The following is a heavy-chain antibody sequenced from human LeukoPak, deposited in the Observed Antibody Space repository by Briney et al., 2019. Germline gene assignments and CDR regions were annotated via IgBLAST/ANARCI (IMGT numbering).Heavy chain of an antibody. Sequence: QSGGSLRLSCAASGFTFSSYAMSWVRQAPGKGLEWVSAISGSGGSTYYADSVKGRFTISRDNSKNTLYLQMNSLRAEDTAVYYCAKAPHGLRFLEWLSTFDYWGQGTLVTVSS. CDR1: GFTFSSYA. V-gene: IGHV3-23*01. CDR3: AKAPHGLRFLEWLSTFDY. J-gene: IGHJ4*02. D-gene: IGHD3-3*01. CDR2: ISGSGGST.